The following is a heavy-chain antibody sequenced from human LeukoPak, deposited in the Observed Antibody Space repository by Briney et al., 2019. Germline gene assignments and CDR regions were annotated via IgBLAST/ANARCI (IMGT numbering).Heavy chain of an antibody. CDR2: ISVSGGVR. CDR1: GYPFGSYS. D-gene: IGHD2/OR15-2a*01. J-gene: IGHJ4*02. CDR3: ARDRGYFYDQLDY. V-gene: IGHV3-48*02. Sequence: GGSLRLSCVASGYPFGSYSMNWIRQAPGKGLEWVSYISVSGGVRSYADSVKGRFTISRDDARNSLYLQMNSPKDEDTAVYYCARDRGYFYDQLDYWGQGTLVTVSS.